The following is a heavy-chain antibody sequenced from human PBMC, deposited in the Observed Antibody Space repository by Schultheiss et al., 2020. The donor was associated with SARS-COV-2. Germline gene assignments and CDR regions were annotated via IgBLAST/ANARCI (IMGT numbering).Heavy chain of an antibody. CDR2: ISGSGGST. J-gene: IGHJ4*02. CDR1: GFTFSNYW. Sequence: GGSLRLSCAASGFTFSNYWMYWVRQAPGKGLEWVSAISGSGGSTYYADSVKGRFTISRDNSKNTLYLQMNSLRAEDTAVYYCATTPQSRAEFDYWGQGTLVTVSS. V-gene: IGHV3-23*01. CDR3: ATTPQSRAEFDY.